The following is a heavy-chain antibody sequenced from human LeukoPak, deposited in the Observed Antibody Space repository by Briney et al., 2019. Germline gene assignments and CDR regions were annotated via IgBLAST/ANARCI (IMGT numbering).Heavy chain of an antibody. J-gene: IGHJ4*02. CDR2: LYSGDST. V-gene: IGHV3-66*01. D-gene: IGHD3-16*01. Sequence: GSLRLSCAASGFPVRSNYMSWVRQAPGKGVEGVSVLYSGDSTYYANSVKGRFTISRDNYKNTLYLQMNSLRAEDTAVFYCARDRGTHDYERFDYWGQGTLVTVSS. CDR1: GFPVRSNY. CDR3: ARDRGTHDYERFDY.